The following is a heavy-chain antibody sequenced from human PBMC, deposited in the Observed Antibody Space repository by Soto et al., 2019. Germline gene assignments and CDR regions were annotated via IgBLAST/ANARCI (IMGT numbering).Heavy chain of an antibody. CDR2: ISYDGSNK. V-gene: IGHV3-30*18. CDR1: GFTFSSYG. J-gene: IGHJ3*02. Sequence: QVQLVESGGGVVQPGRSLRLSCAASGFTFSSYGMHRVRQAPGKGLEWVAVISYDGSNKYYADSVKGRFTISRDNSKNTLYLQMNSLRAEDTAVYYCAKDCGLSGCDAFDIWGQGTMVTVSS. D-gene: IGHD3-10*01. CDR3: AKDCGLSGCDAFDI.